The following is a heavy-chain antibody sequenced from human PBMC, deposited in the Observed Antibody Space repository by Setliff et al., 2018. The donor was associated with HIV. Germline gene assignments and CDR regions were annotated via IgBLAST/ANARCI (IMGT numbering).Heavy chain of an antibody. V-gene: IGHV1-8*02. D-gene: IGHD3-3*01. Sequence: ASVKVSCKVSGGIFDSYAINWVRQATGQGLEWMGWMNPNSGNTGYAQKFQGRVTMTRNTSITTVYMELSRLRSDDTAVYYCARGGIGYYDFWSGFYPWGQGTLVTVSS. CDR3: ARGGIGYYDFWSGFYP. J-gene: IGHJ5*02. CDR1: GGIFDSYA. CDR2: MNPNSGNT.